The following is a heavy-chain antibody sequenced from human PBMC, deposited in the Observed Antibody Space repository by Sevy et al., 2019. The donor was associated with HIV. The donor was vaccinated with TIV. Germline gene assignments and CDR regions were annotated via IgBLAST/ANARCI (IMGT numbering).Heavy chain of an antibody. CDR3: ARGGTDGWDFDS. V-gene: IGHV3-48*02. D-gene: IGHD1-7*01. J-gene: IGHJ4*02. CDR2: INRDTSKI. Sequence: GGSLRLSCAASGFTFTTQSMNWVRQTPWKGLEWLSYINRDTSKIYYADSVKGRFTISRDNVKNSLYLQMHSLRDEDTAVYYCARGGTDGWDFDSWGQGTLVTVSS. CDR1: GFTFTTQS.